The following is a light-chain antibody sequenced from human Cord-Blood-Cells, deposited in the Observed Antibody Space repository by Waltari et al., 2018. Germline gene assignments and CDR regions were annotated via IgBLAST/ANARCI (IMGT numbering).Light chain of an antibody. CDR1: QSGLYSSNNKNY. CDR3: QQYYSTPIT. J-gene: IGKJ5*01. V-gene: IGKV4-1*01. CDR2: WTS. Sequence: VWTHSPDSLAWSMGGMSTMKFSSLQSGLYSSNNKNYVPWYQQKPGQPPKLLIYWTSTRESGVPDRFSGSGSGTEFTLTISSLQAEDVAVYYCQQYYSTPITFGQGTRLEIK.